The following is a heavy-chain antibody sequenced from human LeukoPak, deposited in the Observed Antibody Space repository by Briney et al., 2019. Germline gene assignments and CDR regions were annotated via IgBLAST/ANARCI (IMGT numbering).Heavy chain of an antibody. CDR3: ARVTQRLRPNPPAGIGY. Sequence: GASVKVSCKASGYTFTSYYMHWVRQAPGQGLEWMGWINPNSGGTNYAQKFQGRVTMTRDTSISTAYMELSRLKSDDTAVYYCARVTQRLRPNPPAGIGYWGQGTLVTVSS. V-gene: IGHV1-2*02. CDR2: INPNSGGT. D-gene: IGHD6-25*01. J-gene: IGHJ4*02. CDR1: GYTFTSYY.